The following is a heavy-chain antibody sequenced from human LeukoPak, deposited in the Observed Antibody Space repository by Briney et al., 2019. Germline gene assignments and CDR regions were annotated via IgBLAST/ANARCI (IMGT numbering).Heavy chain of an antibody. D-gene: IGHD3-16*01. CDR2: IIPILGIA. CDR3: ARDSTHDFGEGGGFDP. CDR1: GGTFSSYA. Sequence: GASVKVSCKASGGTFSSYAISWVRQAPGQGLEWMGRIIPILGIANYAQKFQGRVTITADKSTSTAYMELSSLRSEDTAVYYCARDSTHDFGEGGGFDPWGQGTLVTVSS. J-gene: IGHJ5*02. V-gene: IGHV1-69*04.